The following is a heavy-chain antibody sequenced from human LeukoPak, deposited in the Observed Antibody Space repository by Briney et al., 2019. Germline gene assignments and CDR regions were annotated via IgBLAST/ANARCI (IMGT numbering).Heavy chain of an antibody. CDR1: GGSISSYY. CDR2: IYYSGST. CDR3: ARGSCGGDCSYYYYYMDV. V-gene: IGHV4-59*01. Sequence: SETLSLTCTVSGGSISSYYWSWIRQPPGKGLEWIGYIYYSGSTNYNPSLKSRVTISVDTSKNQFSLKLSSVTAADTAVYYCARGSCGGDCSYYYYYMDVWGKGTTVTVSS. J-gene: IGHJ6*03. D-gene: IGHD2-21*01.